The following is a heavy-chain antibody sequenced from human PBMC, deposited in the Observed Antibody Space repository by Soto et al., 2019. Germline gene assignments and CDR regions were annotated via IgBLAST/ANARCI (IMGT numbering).Heavy chain of an antibody. CDR2: ISGNGGNT. Sequence: EVQLLESGGGLVQPGGSLRLSCVASRFTFSTYAMSWVRQAPGKGLEWVSLISGNGGNTNYADSVKGRFTISRDNSKNTLYLQMNSLRAEVTAVYYCAKGKSPTVFGVDTLFDNWGQGTRVTVSS. V-gene: IGHV3-23*01. CDR1: RFTFSTYA. J-gene: IGHJ4*02. D-gene: IGHD3-3*01. CDR3: AKGKSPTVFGVDTLFDN.